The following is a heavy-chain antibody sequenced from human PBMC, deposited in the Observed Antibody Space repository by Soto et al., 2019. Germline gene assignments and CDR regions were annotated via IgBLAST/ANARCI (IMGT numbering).Heavy chain of an antibody. V-gene: IGHV3-49*04. Sequence: GGSRRLSCAASGFTFGGYAMRWVRQAPGKGLEWVGFTRSKAYGGTAEYAASVKGRFTISRDDSKSIAHLQMNSLKTEDTAMYICPRNQSIPPRCQGPMVTVSS. D-gene: IGHD2-2*02. J-gene: IGHJ5*02. CDR1: GFTFGGYA. CDR3: PRNQSIPP. CDR2: TRSKAYGGTA.